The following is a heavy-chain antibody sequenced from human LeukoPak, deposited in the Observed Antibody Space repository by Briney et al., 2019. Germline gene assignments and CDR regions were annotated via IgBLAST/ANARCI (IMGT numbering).Heavy chain of an antibody. CDR1: GFTFSSYA. J-gene: IGHJ4*02. Sequence: PGGSLRLSCTASGFTFSSYAMHWVRQAPGKGLEYVSAISPNGGSPYYANSVKGRFTISRDNSKNTLYLQMGSLRAEDMAVYYCARSQPGLVVDYWGQGTLVTASS. CDR3: ARSQPGLVVDY. CDR2: ISPNGGSP. D-gene: IGHD2-8*02. V-gene: IGHV3-64*01.